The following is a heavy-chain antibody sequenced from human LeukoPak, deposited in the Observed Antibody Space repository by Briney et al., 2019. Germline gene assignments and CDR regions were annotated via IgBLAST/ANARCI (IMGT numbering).Heavy chain of an antibody. CDR1: GGSISSGDYY. V-gene: IGHV4-30-4*01. Sequence: SQTLSLTCTVSGGSISSGDYYWSWIRQPPGKGLEWIGYIYYSGSTYYNPSLKSRVTISVDTSKNQFSLKLSSVTAADTAVYYCARDCHHSSGYTGYYYYGMDVWGQGTTVTVSS. D-gene: IGHD3-22*01. J-gene: IGHJ6*02. CDR3: ARDCHHSSGYTGYYYYGMDV. CDR2: IYYSGST.